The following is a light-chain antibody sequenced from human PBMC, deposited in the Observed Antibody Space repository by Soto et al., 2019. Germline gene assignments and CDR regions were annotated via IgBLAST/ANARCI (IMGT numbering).Light chain of an antibody. Sequence: QSALTQPASMSGSPGQSITISCTGTSSDVGGYNYVSWYQQHPGKAPKLLIFEVSNRPSGVSTRFSGSKSGSTASLTISGLQAEDEAYYYCSSYTSSSTLVFGTETQLTVL. V-gene: IGLV2-14*01. CDR3: SSYTSSSTLV. CDR2: EVS. J-gene: IGLJ1*01. CDR1: SSDVGGYNY.